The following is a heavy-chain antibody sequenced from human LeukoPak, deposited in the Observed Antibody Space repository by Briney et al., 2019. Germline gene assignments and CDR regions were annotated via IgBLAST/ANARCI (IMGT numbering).Heavy chain of an antibody. V-gene: IGHV3-30*02. J-gene: IGHJ6*03. CDR3: AKGRGSGSRNYYYYMDV. Sequence: GGSLRLSCAASGFTFSSYGMHWVRQAPGKGLEWVAFIRYDGSNKYYADSVKGRFTISRDNSKNTLYLQMNSLRAEDTAVYYCAKGRGSGSRNYYYYMDVWGKGTRSPSP. CDR1: GFTFSSYG. CDR2: IRYDGSNK. D-gene: IGHD3-10*01.